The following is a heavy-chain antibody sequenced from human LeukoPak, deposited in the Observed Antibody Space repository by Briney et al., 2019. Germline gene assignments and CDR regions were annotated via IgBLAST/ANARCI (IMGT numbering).Heavy chain of an antibody. CDR3: TRDPRRLEY. CDR2: ISPSGTDI. V-gene: IGHV3-11*01. Sequence: GGSLRLSCAVSGFTFTDTYMTWIRQAPGKGLESLSYISPSGTDISYADSVKGRFTISRDNAKNSLYLQMNSLRAEDTAVYYCTRDPRRLEYWGQGTLVTVSS. CDR1: GFTFTDTY. J-gene: IGHJ4*02.